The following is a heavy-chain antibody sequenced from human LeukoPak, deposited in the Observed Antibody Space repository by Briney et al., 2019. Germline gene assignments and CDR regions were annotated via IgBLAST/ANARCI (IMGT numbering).Heavy chain of an antibody. D-gene: IGHD2-15*01. CDR1: GYTFTGYY. J-gene: IGHJ6*02. CDR2: INPNSGGT. Sequence: GASVKVSCKASGYTFTGYYMHWVRQAPGQGLEWMGWINPNSGGTNYAQKFRGRVTLTRDTSISTAYMELSRLRSDDTAVYYCARDRRWRNYYYYGMDVWGQGTTVTVSS. V-gene: IGHV1-2*02. CDR3: ARDRRWRNYYYYGMDV.